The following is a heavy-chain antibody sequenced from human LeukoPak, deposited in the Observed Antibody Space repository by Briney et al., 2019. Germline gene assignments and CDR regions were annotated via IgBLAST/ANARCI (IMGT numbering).Heavy chain of an antibody. D-gene: IGHD3-22*01. CDR1: GFTLSSNY. J-gene: IGHJ3*02. CDR2: IYSGGST. V-gene: IGHV3-53*04. Sequence: GGSLRLSCAASGFTLSSNYMSWVRQAPGKGLEWVSVIYSGGSTYYADSVKGRFTISRHNSKNTLYLQMNSLRAEDTAVYYCARPYDSSGHDRAFDIWGQGTMVTVSS. CDR3: ARPYDSSGHDRAFDI.